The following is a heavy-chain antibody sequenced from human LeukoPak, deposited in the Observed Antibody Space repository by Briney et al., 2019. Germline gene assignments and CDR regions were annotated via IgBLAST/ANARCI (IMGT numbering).Heavy chain of an antibody. CDR1: GFTFSSYG. Sequence: GGSLRLSCAASGFTFSSYGMHWVRQAPGRGLEWVAFIRYDGSNKYYADSVKGRFTISRDNSENTLYLQMNSLRAEDTAVYYCAKDRLGRSGGYYWDYWGQGTLVTVSS. V-gene: IGHV3-30*02. D-gene: IGHD3-22*01. CDR3: AKDRLGRSGGYYWDY. CDR2: IRYDGSNK. J-gene: IGHJ4*02.